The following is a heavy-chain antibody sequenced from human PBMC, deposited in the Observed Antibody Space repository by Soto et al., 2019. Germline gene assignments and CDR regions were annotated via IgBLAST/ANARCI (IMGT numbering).Heavy chain of an antibody. V-gene: IGHV1-69*02. CDR3: ARGGLAAAGNLLNY. Sequence: SVKVSCKAPGGTFSSYTISWVRQAPGQGLEWMGRIIPILGIANYAQKFQGRVTITADKSTSTAYMELSSLRSEDTAVYYCARGGLAAAGNLLNYWGQGTLVTVSS. CDR1: GGTFSSYT. CDR2: IIPILGIA. J-gene: IGHJ4*02. D-gene: IGHD6-13*01.